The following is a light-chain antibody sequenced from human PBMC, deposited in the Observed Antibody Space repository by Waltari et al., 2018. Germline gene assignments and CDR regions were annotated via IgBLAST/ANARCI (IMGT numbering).Light chain of an antibody. CDR3: SAYAGGNTLV. V-gene: IGLV2-8*01. CDR2: EVT. CDR1: SSYIGGYKY. Sequence: QSALTQPASVSGSPGQSITISCSGTSSYIGGYKYVPWYQQYPHRAPQLILYEVTERPSGVPDRFSGSKSGNTASLTVSGLQIEDEADYFCSAYAGGNTLVFGGGTRLTVL. J-gene: IGLJ2*01.